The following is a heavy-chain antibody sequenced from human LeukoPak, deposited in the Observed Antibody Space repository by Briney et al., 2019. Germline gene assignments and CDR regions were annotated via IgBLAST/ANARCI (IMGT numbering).Heavy chain of an antibody. D-gene: IGHD6-13*01. CDR3: AKGGYSSTMGYFDY. CDR2: ISGSGGTT. J-gene: IGHJ4*02. Sequence: GGSLRLSCAASGFTFTTYTMSWVRQAPGKGLAWVSAISGSGGTTYYADSVKGRFTISRDNSKNMLYLQMNSLRAEDTAVYYCAKGGYSSTMGYFDYWGQGTLVTVSS. CDR1: GFTFTTYT. V-gene: IGHV3-23*01.